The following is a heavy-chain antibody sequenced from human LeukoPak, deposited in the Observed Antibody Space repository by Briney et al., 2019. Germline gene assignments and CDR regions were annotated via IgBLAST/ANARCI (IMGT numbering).Heavy chain of an antibody. CDR3: AKAGETWTYFDY. CDR1: GFTFSSHA. CDR2: ISGSGGST. D-gene: IGHD3-10*01. V-gene: IGHV3-23*01. J-gene: IGHJ4*02. Sequence: PGGSLILSCAASGFTFSSHAMSWVRQAPGKGLEWVTAISGSGGSTYYADSVKGRFTISRDNSKNTLYLQMNSLRAEDTAVYYCAKAGETWTYFDYWGQGTLVTVSS.